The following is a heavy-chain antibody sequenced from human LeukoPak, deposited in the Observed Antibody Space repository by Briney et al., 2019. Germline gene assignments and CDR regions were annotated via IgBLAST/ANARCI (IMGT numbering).Heavy chain of an antibody. V-gene: IGHV3-33*01. CDR3: ARDRGNDFLDY. CDR1: GVSLSSHG. J-gene: IGHJ4*02. D-gene: IGHD1-1*01. Sequence: GGSLRLSCVVSGVSLSSHGIHWVRQAPGKGLEWVAFIWSDGSSEYYADSVKGRFTVSRDNSKNTVYLQINGLRVEDTAVYHCARDRGNDFLDYWGQGALVTVSS. CDR2: IWSDGSSE.